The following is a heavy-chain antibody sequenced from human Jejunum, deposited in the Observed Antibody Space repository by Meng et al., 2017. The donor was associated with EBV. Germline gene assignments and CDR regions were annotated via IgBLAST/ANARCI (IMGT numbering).Heavy chain of an antibody. D-gene: IGHD1-26*01. CDR3: ARQGPSGRTFDY. V-gene: IGHV4-39*01. CDR2: YYNSGST. CDR1: GGSISSSSYY. Sequence: QLLLHGSGPGLVNHPETLSLTCYVSGGSISSSSYYWGWIRQPPGKGLEWIGTYYNSGSTYYNPSLKSRVTISVDTSKNQFSLKLISVTAADTAAYYCARQGPSGRTFDYWGQGTLVTVSS. J-gene: IGHJ4*02.